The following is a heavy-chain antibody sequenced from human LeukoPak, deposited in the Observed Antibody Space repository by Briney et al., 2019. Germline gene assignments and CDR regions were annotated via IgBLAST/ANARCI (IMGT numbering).Heavy chain of an antibody. CDR3: ARGRARYGMDV. V-gene: IGHV1-8*01. Sequence: GASVKVSCKASRDTFTNYDMNWVRQATGQGLEWMGWMNPNSGKSGHAQKFQGKVTMTRNTSISTAYMEVSSLRSEDTAVYYCARGRARYGMDVWGQGTTVTASS. CDR1: RDTFTNYD. J-gene: IGHJ6*02. CDR2: MNPNSGKS.